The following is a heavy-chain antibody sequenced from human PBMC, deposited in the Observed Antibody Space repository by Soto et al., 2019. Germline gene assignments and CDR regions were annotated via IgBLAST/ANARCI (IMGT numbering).Heavy chain of an antibody. CDR2: ISGSGGST. CDR1: GFTFSSYA. CDR3: TKEHSIAARPEYYYGIDV. D-gene: IGHD6-6*01. Sequence: GGSLRLSCAASGFTFSSYAMSWVRQAPGKGLEWVSAISGSGGSTYYADSVKGRFTIYRDNSKNTVYLQMNSLRAENTSVYYCTKEHSIAARPEYYYGIDVWGQGTTVTVSS. V-gene: IGHV3-23*01. J-gene: IGHJ6*02.